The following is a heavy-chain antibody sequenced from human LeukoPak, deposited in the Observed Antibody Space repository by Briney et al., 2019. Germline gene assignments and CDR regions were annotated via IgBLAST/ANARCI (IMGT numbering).Heavy chain of an antibody. D-gene: IGHD3-22*01. CDR1: GGSISSYY. J-gene: IGHJ3*02. Sequence: KPSETLSLTCTVSGGSISSYYWSWIRQPAGKGLEWIGRIYTSGNTNYNPSLKSRVTMSVDTSKNQFSLKLSSVTAADTAVYYCARALRGGMIVGGRWAFDIWGQGTMVTVSS. CDR3: ARALRGGMIVGGRWAFDI. V-gene: IGHV4-4*07. CDR2: IYTSGNT.